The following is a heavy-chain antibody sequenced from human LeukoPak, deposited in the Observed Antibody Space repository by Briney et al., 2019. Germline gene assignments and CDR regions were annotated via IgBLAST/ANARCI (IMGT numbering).Heavy chain of an antibody. V-gene: IGHV1-2*02. J-gene: IGHJ4*02. D-gene: IGHD1-26*01. Sequence: ASVKVSCKASGYTFTGYYMHWVRQAPGQGLEWMGWINPNSGGTNYAQKFQGRVTMTRDTSISTAYMELSSVTAADTAVYYCASLRERSYYARGFDYWGQGTLVTVSS. CDR3: ASLRERSYYARGFDY. CDR2: INPNSGGT. CDR1: GYTFTGYY.